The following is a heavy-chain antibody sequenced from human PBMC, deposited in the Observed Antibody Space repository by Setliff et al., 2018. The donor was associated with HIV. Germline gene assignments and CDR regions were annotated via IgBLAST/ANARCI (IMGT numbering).Heavy chain of an antibody. J-gene: IGHJ4*02. CDR2: ISSSSSYI. Sequence: GGSLRLSCAASGFTFSSYSMNWVRQAPGKGLEWVSSISSSSSYIYYADSVKGRFTISRDNAKNSLYLQMNSLRAEDTAVYYCARHPIDYSNPAVFDYWGQGTLVTVSS. D-gene: IGHD4-4*01. CDR1: GFTFSSYS. CDR3: ARHPIDYSNPAVFDY. V-gene: IGHV3-21*01.